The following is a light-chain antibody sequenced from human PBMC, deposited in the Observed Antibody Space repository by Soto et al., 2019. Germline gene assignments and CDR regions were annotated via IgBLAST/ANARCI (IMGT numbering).Light chain of an antibody. CDR3: QQYHTDWT. V-gene: IGKV1-5*01. J-gene: IGKJ1*01. CDR2: AAS. CDR1: ESIDNW. Sequence: DIQMTQSPSTLSASVGDTVTITCRASESIDNWLAWYQQKPGKAPKLLIFAASTLVRGVPSRFIGRGSGTEFTLTISSLQADDYATFYCQQYHTDWTFGQGTKVDIK.